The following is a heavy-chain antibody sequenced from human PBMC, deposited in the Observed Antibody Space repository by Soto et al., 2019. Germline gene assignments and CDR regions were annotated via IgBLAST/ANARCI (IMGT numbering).Heavy chain of an antibody. D-gene: IGHD3-10*01. CDR1: GDSISRYY. V-gene: IGHV4-59*01. CDR2: IYYSGET. J-gene: IGHJ6*02. CDR3: ARDQCGECLKGSGMDV. Sequence: QVQLQESGPGLVKPSETLSLTCTVSGDSISRYYWSWIRLSPGKGLEWIGYIYYSGETNYNPSVKSRVTISGDRTKNQFSLKLSSVTAADTAVYYCARDQCGECLKGSGMDVWGQGTTVTVSS.